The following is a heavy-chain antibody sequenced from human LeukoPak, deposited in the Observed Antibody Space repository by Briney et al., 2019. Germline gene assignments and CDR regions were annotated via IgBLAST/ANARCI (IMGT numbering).Heavy chain of an antibody. Sequence: SQTLSLTCTVSGGSISSGGYYWSWIRQHPGKGLEWIGYIYYSGSTHYNPSLKSRVTISVDTSKNQFSLKLSSVTAADTAVYYCARSNPMDYDSSGYYIDYWGQGTLVTVSS. CDR1: GGSISSGGYY. J-gene: IGHJ4*02. D-gene: IGHD3-22*01. CDR2: IYYSGST. V-gene: IGHV4-31*03. CDR3: ARSNPMDYDSSGYYIDY.